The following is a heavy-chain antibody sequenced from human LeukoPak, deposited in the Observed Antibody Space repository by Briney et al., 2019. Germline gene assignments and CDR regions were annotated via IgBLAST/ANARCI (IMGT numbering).Heavy chain of an antibody. Sequence: ASVKVSCKASGYTFTGYYMHWVRQAPGQGLEWMGWINPNSGGTNYAQKFQGWVTMTRDTSISTAYMELSRLRSDDTAVYYCASWSTMVRGVIITWGAFDIWGQGTMVTVSS. CDR3: ASWSTMVRGVIITWGAFDI. CDR2: INPNSGGT. D-gene: IGHD3-10*01. CDR1: GYTFTGYY. V-gene: IGHV1-2*04. J-gene: IGHJ3*02.